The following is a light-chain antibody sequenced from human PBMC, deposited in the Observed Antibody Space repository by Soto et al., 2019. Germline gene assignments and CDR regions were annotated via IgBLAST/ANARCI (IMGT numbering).Light chain of an antibody. CDR2: EVS. CDR3: SSYTSSSTPNV. Sequence: QSVLTQPASVSGSPGQSITISYTGTSSDVGGYNYVSWYQQHPGKAPKLMIYEVSNRPSGVSNRFSGSKSGNTASLTISGLQAEDEADYYCSSYTSSSTPNVFGTGTKLTVL. V-gene: IGLV2-14*01. CDR1: SSDVGGYNY. J-gene: IGLJ1*01.